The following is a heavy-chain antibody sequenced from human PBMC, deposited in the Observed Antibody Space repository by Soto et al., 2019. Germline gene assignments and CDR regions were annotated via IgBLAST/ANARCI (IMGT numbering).Heavy chain of an antibody. CDR2: ISSSSSYI. D-gene: IGHD3-22*01. J-gene: IGHJ4*02. Sequence: GGSLRLSCAASGFTFSSYSMNWVRQAPGKGLEWVSSISSSSSYIYYADSVKGRFTTSRDNAKNSLYLQMNSLRAEDTAVYYCARDESLPYYYDSSGYPNWGQGTLVTVSS. V-gene: IGHV3-21*01. CDR3: ARDESLPYYYDSSGYPN. CDR1: GFTFSSYS.